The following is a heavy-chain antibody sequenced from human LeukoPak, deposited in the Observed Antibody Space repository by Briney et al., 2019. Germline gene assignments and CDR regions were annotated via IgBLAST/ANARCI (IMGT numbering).Heavy chain of an antibody. D-gene: IGHD3-9*01. CDR2: IYYSGNT. CDR1: GGSISSSSYY. Sequence: SETLSLTCTVSGGSISSSSYYWGWIRQPPGKGLEWIGSIYYSGNTYYNPSLKSRVTISVDTSKNQFSLKLSSVTAADTAVYYCARRYVLRYFDWLFDAFDIWGQGTMVTVSS. J-gene: IGHJ3*02. CDR3: ARRYVLRYFDWLFDAFDI. V-gene: IGHV4-39*07.